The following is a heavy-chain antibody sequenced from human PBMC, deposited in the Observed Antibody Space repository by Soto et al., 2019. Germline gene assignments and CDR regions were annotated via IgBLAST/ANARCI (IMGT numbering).Heavy chain of an antibody. D-gene: IGHD5-18*01. CDR1: GFTFSSYA. V-gene: IGHV3-23*01. CDR3: AKDAGVDTAMADYYYYYGMDV. J-gene: IGHJ6*02. CDR2: ISGSGSST. Sequence: GGSLRLSCAASGFTFSSYAMSWVRQAPGKGLEWVSAISGSGSSTYYADSVKGRFTISRDNSKNTLYLQMNSLRAEDTAVYYCAKDAGVDTAMADYYYYYGMDVWGQGTTVTGSS.